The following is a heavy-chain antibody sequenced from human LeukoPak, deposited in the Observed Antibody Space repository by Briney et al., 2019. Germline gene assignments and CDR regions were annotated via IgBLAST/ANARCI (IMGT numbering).Heavy chain of an antibody. V-gene: IGHV3-30*02. Sequence: PGGSLRLSCAASGFSFGTYGMHWVRQAPGKGLEWVTFIEKDGTKTYYEDSVKGRFTISRHSSKNTVYLLMNNLISEDTAIYYCAKFGLTWDYSKNNGNDAFDMWGQGT. CDR3: AKFGLTWDYSKNNGNDAFDM. CDR1: GFSFGTYG. D-gene: IGHD2-15*01. J-gene: IGHJ3*02. CDR2: IEKDGTKT.